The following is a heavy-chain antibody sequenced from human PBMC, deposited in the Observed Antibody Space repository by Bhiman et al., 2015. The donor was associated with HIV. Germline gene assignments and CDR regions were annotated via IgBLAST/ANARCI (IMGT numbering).Heavy chain of an antibody. Sequence: VQLVESGGGLVHPGGSLRLSCAASGLSLRSYAINWIRQAPGKGLQWVSVISSGGGSTYYADSVRGRFITSRDNSKQMVYMQMNSLRVDDTAVYYCAKGEYIDSFDVWGQGTMVTVSS. J-gene: IGHJ3*01. D-gene: IGHD2/OR15-2a*01. CDR3: AKGEYIDSFDV. V-gene: IGHV3-23*04. CDR1: GLSLRSYA. CDR2: ISSGGGST.